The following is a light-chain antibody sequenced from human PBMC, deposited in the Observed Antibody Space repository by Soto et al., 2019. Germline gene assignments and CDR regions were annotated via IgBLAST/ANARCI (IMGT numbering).Light chain of an antibody. CDR1: QGISSY. V-gene: IGKV1-8*01. CDR2: AAS. J-gene: IGKJ3*01. CDR3: HQYYSYPYT. Sequence: AIRMTQSPSSLSASTGDRVTITCRASQGISSYLAWYHQKPGKAPKLLIYAASTLQSGVPSRFSGSGSWSEFTLTISCLQSEDFDTYYCHQYYSYPYTFGPGTKVDIK.